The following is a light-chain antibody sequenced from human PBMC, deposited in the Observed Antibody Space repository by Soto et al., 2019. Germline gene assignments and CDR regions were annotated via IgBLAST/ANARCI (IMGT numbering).Light chain of an antibody. CDR1: QSIGSY. CDR3: QQSSSTPQT. CDR2: VAS. Sequence: DIQMTQSPSSLAASVGDRVTITFLASQSIGSYLSWYQQKPGKAPKLLINVASTLQSGVPSRFSGSGSGTDFTLAISSLQPEDFATYYCQQSSSTPQTFGGGTKVDIK. J-gene: IGKJ4*01. V-gene: IGKV1-39*01.